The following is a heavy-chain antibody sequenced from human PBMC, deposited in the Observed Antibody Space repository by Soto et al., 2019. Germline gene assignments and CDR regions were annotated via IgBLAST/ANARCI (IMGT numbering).Heavy chain of an antibody. Sequence: SVEVSCKASGGTFSSYAISWVRQAPGQGLEWMGGIIPIFGTANYAQKFQGRVTITADKSTSTAYMELSSLRSEDTAVYYCARGGVAVAGSAYYGMDVWGQGTTVTVSS. CDR2: IIPIFGTA. J-gene: IGHJ6*02. CDR3: ARGGVAVAGSAYYGMDV. CDR1: GGTFSSYA. V-gene: IGHV1-69*06. D-gene: IGHD6-19*01.